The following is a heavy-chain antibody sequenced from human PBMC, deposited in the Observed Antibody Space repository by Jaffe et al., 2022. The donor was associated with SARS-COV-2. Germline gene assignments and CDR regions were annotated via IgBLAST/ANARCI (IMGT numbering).Heavy chain of an antibody. CDR3: ASGLLSHYFDY. V-gene: IGHV4-59*01. CDR1: GGSISSYY. J-gene: IGHJ4*02. CDR2: IYYSGST. Sequence: QVQLQESGPGLVKPSETLSLTCTVSGGSISSYYWSWIRQPPGKGLEWIGYIYYSGSTNYNPSLKSRVTISVDTSKNQFSLKLSSVTAADTAVYYCASGLLSHYFDYWGQGTLVTVSS. D-gene: IGHD1-26*01.